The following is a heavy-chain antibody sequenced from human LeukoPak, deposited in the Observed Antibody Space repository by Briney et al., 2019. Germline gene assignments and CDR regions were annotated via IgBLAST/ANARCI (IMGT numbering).Heavy chain of an antibody. D-gene: IGHD2-21*02. J-gene: IGHJ4*02. CDR1: GYTFTGYY. V-gene: IGHV1-2*02. CDR3: ARSAYCGGDCFQPY. CDR2: INPNSGGT. Sequence: GASVKVSCKASGYTFTGYYMHWVRQAPGQGLEWMGWINPNSGGTNYAQKFKGRVTMTRDTSISTAYMELSRLKSDDTAVYYCARSAYCGGDCFQPYWGQGTLVTVSS.